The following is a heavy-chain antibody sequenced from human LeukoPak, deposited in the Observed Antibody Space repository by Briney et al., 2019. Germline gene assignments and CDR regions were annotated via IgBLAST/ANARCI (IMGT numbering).Heavy chain of an antibody. CDR1: GFTFDDYA. D-gene: IGHD6-19*01. Sequence: GGSLRLSCAASGFTFDDYAMHWVRQAPGKGQEWVSGISWNSGSIGYADSVKGRFTISRDNAKNSLYLQMNSLRAEDTALYYCAKGGQYSSGTFDYWGQGTLVTVSS. CDR2: ISWNSGSI. CDR3: AKGGQYSSGTFDY. V-gene: IGHV3-9*01. J-gene: IGHJ4*02.